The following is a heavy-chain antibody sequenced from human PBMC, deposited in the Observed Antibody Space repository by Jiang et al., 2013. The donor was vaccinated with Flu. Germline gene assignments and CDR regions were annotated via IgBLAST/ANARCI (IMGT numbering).Heavy chain of an antibody. V-gene: IGHV1-8*01. Sequence: WVRQATGQGLEWMGWMNPNSGNTGYAQKFQGRVTMTRNTSISTAYMELSSLRSEDTAVYYCARPGGGIAVAGLDYWGQGTLVTVSS. CDR2: MNPNSGNT. D-gene: IGHD6-19*01. CDR3: ARPGGGIAVAGLDY. J-gene: IGHJ4*02.